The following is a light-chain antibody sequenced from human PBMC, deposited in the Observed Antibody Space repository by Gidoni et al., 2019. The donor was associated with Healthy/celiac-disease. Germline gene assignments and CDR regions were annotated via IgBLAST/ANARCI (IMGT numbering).Light chain of an antibody. CDR2: YDS. CDR1: NIGSKS. Sequence: SYVLTPPPSLSVAPGKTARITCGGNNIGSKSVHWYQQKPGQAPVLVIYYDSDRPSGIPERFSGSNSENTATLTISRVEAGDEADYYCQVWDSSSDHVVFGGGTKLTVL. CDR3: QVWDSSSDHVV. J-gene: IGLJ2*01. V-gene: IGLV3-21*04.